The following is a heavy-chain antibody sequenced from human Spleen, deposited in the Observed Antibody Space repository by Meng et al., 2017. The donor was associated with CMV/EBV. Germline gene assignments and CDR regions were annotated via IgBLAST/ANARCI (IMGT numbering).Heavy chain of an antibody. J-gene: IGHJ4*02. CDR1: GFTFSSYA. V-gene: IGHV3-30-3*01. CDR2: ISYDGNNK. CDR3: ARDLKRSVQAHTDYSSSIEESDY. Sequence: GESLKISCAASGFTFSSYAMHWVRQAPGKGLEWVAVISYDGNNKYYADSVKGRFTISRDNSKNTLYLQMNSLRAEDTAVYYCARDLKRSVQAHTDYSSSIEESDYWGQGTLVTVSS. D-gene: IGHD6-6*01.